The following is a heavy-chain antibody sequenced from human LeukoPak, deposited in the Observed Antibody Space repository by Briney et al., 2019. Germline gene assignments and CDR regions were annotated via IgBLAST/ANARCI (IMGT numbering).Heavy chain of an antibody. CDR1: GFTLSSYA. V-gene: IGHV3-30-3*01. J-gene: IGHJ5*02. D-gene: IGHD3-9*01. Sequence: GRSLRLSCAASGFTLSSYAMHWVRQAPGKGLEWVAVISYDGSSKYYADSVKGRFTISRDNSENTLYLQMSSLKTEDTAVYYCARSRLGEYFDWVNWFDPWGQGTLVTVSS. CDR2: ISYDGSSK. CDR3: ARSRLGEYFDWVNWFDP.